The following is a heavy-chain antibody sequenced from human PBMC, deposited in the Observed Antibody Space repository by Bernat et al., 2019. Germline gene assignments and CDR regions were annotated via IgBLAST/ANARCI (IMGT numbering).Heavy chain of an antibody. D-gene: IGHD3-10*01. CDR2: INHSGST. CDR3: ARGGFFDY. CDR1: GGSFSGYY. V-gene: IGHV4-34*01. Sequence: QVQLQQWGAGLLKPSETLSLTCAVYGGSFSGYYWSWIRQPPGKGLEWIGEINHSGSTNYNPSLKSRVTISVDTSKNQFSLKLSSVTAADTAVYHCARGGFFDYWGQGTLVTVSS. J-gene: IGHJ4*02.